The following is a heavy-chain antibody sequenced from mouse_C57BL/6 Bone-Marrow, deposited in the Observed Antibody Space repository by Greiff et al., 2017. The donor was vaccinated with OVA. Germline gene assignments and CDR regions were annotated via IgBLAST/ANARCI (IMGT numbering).Heavy chain of an antibody. Sequence: EVKLQESGPELVKPGASVKIPCKASGYTFTDYNMDWVKQSHGKSLEWIGDINPNNGGTIYNQKFKGKATLTVDKSSSTAYMELRSLTSEDTAVYYCARSCTVYYDYDGGFFDYWGQGTTLTVSS. CDR3: ARSCTVYYDYDGGFFDY. D-gene: IGHD2-4*01. V-gene: IGHV1-18*01. CDR2: INPNNGGT. J-gene: IGHJ2*01. CDR1: GYTFTDYN.